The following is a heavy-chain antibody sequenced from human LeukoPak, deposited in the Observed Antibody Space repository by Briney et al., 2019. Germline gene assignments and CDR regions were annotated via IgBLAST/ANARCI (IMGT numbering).Heavy chain of an antibody. CDR3: ARGRALYYYYYYMDV. J-gene: IGHJ6*03. Sequence: SETLSLTCTVSDTSINTYYWSWIRQPAGKGLEWIGHIYATGTTNYNPSLKSRVTISVDTSKNQFSLKLSSVTAADTAVYYCARGRALYYYYYYMDVWGKGTTVTVSS. CDR2: IYATGTT. CDR1: DTSINTYY. V-gene: IGHV4-4*07.